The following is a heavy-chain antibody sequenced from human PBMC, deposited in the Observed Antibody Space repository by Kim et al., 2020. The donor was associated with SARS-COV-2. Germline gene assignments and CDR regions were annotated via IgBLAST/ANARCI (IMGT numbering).Heavy chain of an antibody. CDR1: GYTFTSYY. V-gene: IGHV1-46*01. Sequence: ASVKVSCKASGYTFTSYYMHWVRQAPGQGLEWMGMIDPSGGSTGYAQKFQGRVTVTRDTSTSTVYMDLTSLRSEDTAMYCCARGSDYGMDVWGQGTTVSVSS. CDR3: ARGSDYGMDV. J-gene: IGHJ6*02. CDR2: IDPSGGST.